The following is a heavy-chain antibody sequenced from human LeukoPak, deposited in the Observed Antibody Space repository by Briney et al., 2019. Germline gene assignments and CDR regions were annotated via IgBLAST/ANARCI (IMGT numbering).Heavy chain of an antibody. CDR3: ARVRRKDSSAWFAYFYYNMDV. V-gene: IGHV4-34*01. CDR1: GESFSGYY. D-gene: IGHD6-19*01. J-gene: IGHJ6*03. Sequence: SETLSLTCAVYGESFSGYYWSWIRQPPGKGLEWIGEINHSGSTNYNPSLKSRVTISVDTSKNQFSLKLSSVTAADTALYYCARVRRKDSSAWFAYFYYNMDVRGKGTTVTVSS. CDR2: INHSGST.